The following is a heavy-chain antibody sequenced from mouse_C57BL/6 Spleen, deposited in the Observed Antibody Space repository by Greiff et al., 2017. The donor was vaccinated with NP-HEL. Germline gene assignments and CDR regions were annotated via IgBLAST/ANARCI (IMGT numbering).Heavy chain of an antibody. Sequence: VQLQQPGAELVMPGASVKLSCKASGYTFTSYWMHWVKQRPGQGLEWIGEIDPSDSYTNYNQKFKGKSTLTVDKSSSTAYMQLSSLTSEDSAVYYCARRRVTGDYFDYWGQGTTLTVSS. CDR1: GYTFTSYW. V-gene: IGHV1-69*01. D-gene: IGHD4-1*01. CDR3: ARRRVTGDYFDY. CDR2: IDPSDSYT. J-gene: IGHJ2*01.